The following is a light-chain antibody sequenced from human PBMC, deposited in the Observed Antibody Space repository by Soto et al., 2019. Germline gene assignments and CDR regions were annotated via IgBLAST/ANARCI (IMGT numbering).Light chain of an antibody. CDR2: INYDGTH. V-gene: IGLV4-69*01. Sequence: QAVVTQSPSASASLGASVKLTCTLSSGYSTYAIAWHQQQSEKGPRFLMKINYDGTHSKGDGFFDRFSGSSSGAERHLTISSLQSDVEADYYCQSLGTGIQVFGGGTKLTVL. CDR3: QSLGTGIQV. J-gene: IGLJ3*02. CDR1: SGYSTYA.